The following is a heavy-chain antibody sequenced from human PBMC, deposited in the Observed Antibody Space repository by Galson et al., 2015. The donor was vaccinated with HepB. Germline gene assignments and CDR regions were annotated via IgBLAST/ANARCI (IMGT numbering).Heavy chain of an antibody. Sequence: SLRLSCAGSGFIFRSYGIHWVRQAPGKGLEWLAVIYSDGSNKYYADSVKGRFTISRDNPKNTLYLQMTSLRAEDTAVYYCARDRSSGGDCLDHWGQGTLVTVSS. CDR1: GFIFRSYG. D-gene: IGHD2-21*02. CDR2: IYSDGSNK. CDR3: ARDRSSGGDCLDH. V-gene: IGHV3-33*01. J-gene: IGHJ4*02.